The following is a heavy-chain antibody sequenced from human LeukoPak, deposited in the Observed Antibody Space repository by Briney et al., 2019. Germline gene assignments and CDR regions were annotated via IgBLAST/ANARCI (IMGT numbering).Heavy chain of an antibody. D-gene: IGHD6-19*01. Sequence: PGGSLRLSCAASGFTFSDYYMSWVRQAPGKGLEWVANIKQDGSEKYYVDSVKGRFTISRDNAKNSLYLQMNSLRAEDTAVYYCARPGYSSDWYEGYYFAYWGQGTLVTVSS. CDR2: IKQDGSEK. J-gene: IGHJ4*02. CDR1: GFTFSDYY. CDR3: ARPGYSSDWYEGYYFAY. V-gene: IGHV3-7*01.